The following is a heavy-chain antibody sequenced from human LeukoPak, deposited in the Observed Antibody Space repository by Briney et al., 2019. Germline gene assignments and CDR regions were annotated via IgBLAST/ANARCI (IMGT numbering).Heavy chain of an antibody. Sequence: SETLSLTCAVSGYSISSGYYWGWIRQPPGKGLEWIGSIYHSGSTYYNPSLKSRVTISVHTSKNQFSLKLSSVTAADTAVYYRARAPGYYYMDVWGKGTTVTVSS. V-gene: IGHV4-38-2*01. CDR3: ARAPGYYYMDV. CDR2: IYHSGST. CDR1: GYSISSGYY. J-gene: IGHJ6*03. D-gene: IGHD3-10*01.